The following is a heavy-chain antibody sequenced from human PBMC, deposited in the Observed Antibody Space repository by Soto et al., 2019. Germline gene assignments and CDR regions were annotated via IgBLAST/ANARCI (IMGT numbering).Heavy chain of an antibody. CDR2: ISAYNGNT. CDR3: ARGGTTINN. D-gene: IGHD5-12*01. J-gene: IGHJ4*02. V-gene: IGHV1-18*01. Sequence: QVQLVQSGAEVKKPGASVKVSCKASGYTLTNFGISWVRQAPGQGLEWMGWISAYNGNTKHAQNFQGRVTMTADTSTSTAYMGLMSLRSDDTAVYYCARGGTTINNWDQGTLVTVSS. CDR1: GYTLTNFG.